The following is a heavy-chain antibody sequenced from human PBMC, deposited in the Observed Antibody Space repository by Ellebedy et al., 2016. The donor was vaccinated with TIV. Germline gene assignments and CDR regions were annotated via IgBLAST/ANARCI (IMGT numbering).Heavy chain of an antibody. Sequence: SETLSLTXTVSGGSISSSSYYWGWIRQPPGKGLEWIGSIYYSGSTYYNPSLKSRVTISVDTSKNQFSLKLSSVTAADTAVYYCARRVGAIDYWGQGTLVTVSS. CDR2: IYYSGST. J-gene: IGHJ4*02. D-gene: IGHD1-26*01. CDR1: GGSISSSSYY. CDR3: ARRVGAIDY. V-gene: IGHV4-39*01.